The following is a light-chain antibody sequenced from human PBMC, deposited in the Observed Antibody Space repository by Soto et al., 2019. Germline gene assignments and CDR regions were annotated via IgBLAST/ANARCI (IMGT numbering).Light chain of an antibody. CDR2: EVT. CDR1: SSDIGSYDL. CDR3: CSCADVTYV. Sequence: QSALTQPASVSGSPGQSITISCTGTSSDIGSYDLVSWYQQHPGTAPKLIIYEVTKRPSGVSTRFSGSKSGNTASLTISGLQAVDEADYYCCSCADVTYVFGTGTKLTVL. J-gene: IGLJ1*01. V-gene: IGLV2-23*02.